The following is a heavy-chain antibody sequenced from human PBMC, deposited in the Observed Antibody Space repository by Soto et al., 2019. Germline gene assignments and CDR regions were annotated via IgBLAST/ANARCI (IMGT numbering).Heavy chain of an antibody. Sequence: PSEPLPLTCTVSGDSISSGRYYWSWIRQHPEKGLEWIGYIYYSGTAQYSPSFKSRITMSVDTSKSQFSLKMTSLTAADTAIYYCARGFSTDFDW. D-gene: IGHD3-3*01. CDR3: ARGFSTDFDW. J-gene: IGHJ5*01. V-gene: IGHV4-31*03. CDR2: IYYSGTA. CDR1: GDSISSGRYY.